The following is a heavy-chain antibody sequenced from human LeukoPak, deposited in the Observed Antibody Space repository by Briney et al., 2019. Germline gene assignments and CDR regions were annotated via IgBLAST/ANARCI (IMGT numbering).Heavy chain of an antibody. Sequence: PGGSLRLSCAASGFTFSSYSMNWVRQAPGKGLEWVSSISSSSSYIYYADSVKGRFTISRDNAKNSLYLQMNSLRAEDTAVYYCARGYSSGWYYFDYWGQGTLVTVSP. V-gene: IGHV3-21*01. J-gene: IGHJ4*02. CDR2: ISSSSSYI. CDR3: ARGYSSGWYYFDY. D-gene: IGHD6-19*01. CDR1: GFTFSSYS.